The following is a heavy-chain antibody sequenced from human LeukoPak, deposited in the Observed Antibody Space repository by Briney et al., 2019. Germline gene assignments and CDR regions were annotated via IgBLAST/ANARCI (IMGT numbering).Heavy chain of an antibody. V-gene: IGHV3-74*01. D-gene: IGHD4-17*01. J-gene: IGHJ4*02. CDR3: ARHKENYGDSCLDDD. CDR1: GFTFGSYW. Sequence: GGSLRLSCAASGFTFGSYWMNWVRQAPGKGLVWVSRIASDGSSTTYADYVRGRFSISRDNAKNTLYLQMNSLRADDTAVYYCARHKENYGDSCLDDDWGQGTLVTVSS. CDR2: IASDGSST.